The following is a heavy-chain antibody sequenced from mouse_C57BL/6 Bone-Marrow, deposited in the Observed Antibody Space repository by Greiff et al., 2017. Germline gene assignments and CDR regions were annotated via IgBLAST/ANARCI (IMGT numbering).Heavy chain of an antibody. V-gene: IGHV5-17*01. CDR1: GFTFSDYG. CDR2: ISGGSSTN. J-gene: IGHJ1*03. Sequence: EVKLMESGGGLVKPGGSLKLSCAASGFTFSDYGMYWVRQAPEKGLEWVAYISGGSSTNYYTDTVKGRFTISRDNAKNNLFLQMTSLRSEDTAMYYCARGVYWYFDVWGTGTTVTVSS. CDR3: ARGVYWYFDV.